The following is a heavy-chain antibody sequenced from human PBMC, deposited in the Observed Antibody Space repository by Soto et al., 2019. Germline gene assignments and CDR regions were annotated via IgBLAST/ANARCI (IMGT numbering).Heavy chain of an antibody. J-gene: IGHJ4*02. CDR1: SESFSNYY. CDR3: GRGYSYDSGSAFPY. V-gene: IGHV4-34*01. Sequence: QVQLQQWGAGLLKSSETLSLTCAVYSESFSNYYWNWIRQSPGKGLEWTGEINQSGSTNYNPSLKSRVPISIDTSKNQFSLTLNSVTAADTSMSSCGRGYSYDSGSAFPYWGQGTLVTVSS. CDR2: INQSGST. D-gene: IGHD3-10*01.